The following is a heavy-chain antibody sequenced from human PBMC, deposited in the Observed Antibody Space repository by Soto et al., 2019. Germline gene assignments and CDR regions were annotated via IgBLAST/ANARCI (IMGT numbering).Heavy chain of an antibody. Sequence: GGSLRLSCEASGFIFTTNSINWVRQVPGKGLQWLSSISSSGAFKSYGDSVKGRFTISRDNAKNSLFLQMNNLSGEDTGLYYCARDPPHGGTSSWDADSWGPGTLVTVSS. CDR3: ARDPPHGGTSSWDADS. D-gene: IGHD2-15*01. V-gene: IGHV3-21*01. CDR1: GFIFTTNS. CDR2: ISSSGAFK. J-gene: IGHJ4*02.